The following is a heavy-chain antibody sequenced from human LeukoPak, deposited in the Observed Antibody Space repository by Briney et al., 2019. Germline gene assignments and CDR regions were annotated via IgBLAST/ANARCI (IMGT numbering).Heavy chain of an antibody. Sequence: KPSETLSLTCTVSGGSISSSSYYWGWIRQPPGKGLEWIGSIYYSGSTYYDPSLKSRVTISVDTSKNQFSLKLSSVTAADTAVYYCARNYGDLGYYYMDVWGKGTTVTVSS. J-gene: IGHJ6*03. CDR2: IYYSGST. D-gene: IGHD4-17*01. V-gene: IGHV4-39*07. CDR1: GGSISSSSYY. CDR3: ARNYGDLGYYYMDV.